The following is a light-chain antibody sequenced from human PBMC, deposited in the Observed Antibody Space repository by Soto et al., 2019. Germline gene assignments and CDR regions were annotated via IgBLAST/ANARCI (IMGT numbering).Light chain of an antibody. CDR1: QIVSSN. CDR3: QQYNNWPPPIT. J-gene: IGKJ5*01. CDR2: XAY. Sequence: DIVMTQSPYTLSVSRGEGATLSCRASQIVSSNLAWYQEKPCQSPRLIIXXAYXRATGIPARFSASGSGTEFTLTISSLQTEDFAVDYCQQYNNWPPPITFGQGTRLEIK. V-gene: IGKV3-15*01.